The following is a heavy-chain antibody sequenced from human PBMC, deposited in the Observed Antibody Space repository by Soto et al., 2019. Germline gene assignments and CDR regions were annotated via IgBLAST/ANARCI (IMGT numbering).Heavy chain of an antibody. CDR2: IYSGGST. CDR1: GFTVSSNY. CDR3: ARARDFWSGYFQYYFDY. V-gene: IGHV3-53*01. J-gene: IGHJ4*02. Sequence: GSLRLSCAASGFTVSSNYMTWVRQAPGKGLEWVSVIYSGGSTYYADSVKGRFTISRDNSKNTLYLQMNSLRAEDTAVYYCARARDFWSGYFQYYFDYWGQGTLVTVSS. D-gene: IGHD3-3*01.